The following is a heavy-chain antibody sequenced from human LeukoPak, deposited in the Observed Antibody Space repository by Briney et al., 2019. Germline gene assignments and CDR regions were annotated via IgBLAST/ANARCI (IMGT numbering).Heavy chain of an antibody. Sequence: SGTLSLTCAVSGGSISSSNWWSWVRQPPGKGLEWIGEIYHSGSTNYNPSLKSRVTISVDKSKNQSSLKLSSVTAADTAVYYCARQLELRRLYYYYYYMDVWGKGTTVTVSS. CDR2: IYHSGST. CDR3: ARQLELRRLYYYYYYMDV. J-gene: IGHJ6*03. CDR1: GGSISSSNW. V-gene: IGHV4-4*02. D-gene: IGHD1-1*01.